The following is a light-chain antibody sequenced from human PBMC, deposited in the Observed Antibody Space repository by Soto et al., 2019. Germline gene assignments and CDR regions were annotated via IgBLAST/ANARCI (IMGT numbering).Light chain of an antibody. Sequence: QSALTQPASVSGSPGQSITISCTGTSSDVGGYNYVSWYQQHPGKAPKLMIYEVSKWPSGVSDRFSGSMSGNTASLTISGLQAEDEADYYCSSYTSNSTPYVFGTGTKGTVL. V-gene: IGLV2-14*01. CDR3: SSYTSNSTPYV. J-gene: IGLJ1*01. CDR2: EVS. CDR1: SSDVGGYNY.